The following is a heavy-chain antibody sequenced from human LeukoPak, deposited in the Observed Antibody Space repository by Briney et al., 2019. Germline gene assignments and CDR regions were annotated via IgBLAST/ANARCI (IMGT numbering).Heavy chain of an antibody. J-gene: IGHJ4*02. Sequence: SETLSLTCAVYGGSFSGYYWSWIRQPPGKGLEWIGDIYNSEKTNHNPSLKSRVTISVDTSKNQFSLKLTSVTAADTAVYYCARWDSGRAGFDYWGQGTRVTVSS. CDR3: ARWDSGRAGFDY. CDR1: GGSFSGYY. CDR2: IYNSEKT. D-gene: IGHD6-19*01. V-gene: IGHV4-59*01.